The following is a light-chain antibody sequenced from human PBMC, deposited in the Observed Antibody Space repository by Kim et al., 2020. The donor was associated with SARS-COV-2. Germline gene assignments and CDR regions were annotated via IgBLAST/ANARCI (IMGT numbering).Light chain of an antibody. V-gene: IGKV1-33*01. CDR1: QNINKY. CDR2: DAS. Sequence: SAAVGDRVTITCQASQNINKYLNWYQQKPGKAPKLLIYDASNLEPGVPSRFSGSGSGTDSIFTITSLQPEDIATYYCQQYLNFLTFGGGTKVDIK. CDR3: QQYLNFLT. J-gene: IGKJ4*01.